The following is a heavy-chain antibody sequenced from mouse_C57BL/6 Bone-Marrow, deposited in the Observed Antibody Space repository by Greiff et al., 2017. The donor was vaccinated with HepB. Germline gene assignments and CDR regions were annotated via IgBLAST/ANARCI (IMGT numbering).Heavy chain of an antibody. D-gene: IGHD1-1*01. V-gene: IGHV5-12*01. CDR3: ARPPITTVVDAMDY. J-gene: IGHJ4*01. Sequence: EVQRVESGGGLVQPGGSLKLSCAASGFTFSDYYMYWVRQTPEKRLEWVAYISNGGGSTYYPDTVKGRFTISRDNAKNTLYLQMSRLKSEDTAMYYCARPPITTVVDAMDYWGQGTSVTVSS. CDR2: ISNGGGST. CDR1: GFTFSDYY.